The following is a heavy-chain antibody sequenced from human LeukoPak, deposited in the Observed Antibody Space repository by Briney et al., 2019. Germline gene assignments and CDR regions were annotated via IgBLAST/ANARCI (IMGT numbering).Heavy chain of an antibody. J-gene: IGHJ4*02. Sequence: PSETLSLTCTVSGGALSSSSYYWGWIRQPPGTGREWIGSIHYSGSTYYNPSLKSRVTISVHTSRNKFSLKLSSVTAADTAVYYCASLNSSSCHFVYWGQGTLVTVSS. CDR2: IHYSGST. V-gene: IGHV4-39*01. CDR1: GGALSSSSYY. CDR3: ASLNSSSCHFVY. D-gene: IGHD6-13*01.